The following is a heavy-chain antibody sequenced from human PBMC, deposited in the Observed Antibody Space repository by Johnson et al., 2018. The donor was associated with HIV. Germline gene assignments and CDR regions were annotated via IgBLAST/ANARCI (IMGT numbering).Heavy chain of an antibody. Sequence: EVQLVESGGGVVQPGRSLRLSCAASGFTFSSYWMSWVRQAPGKGLEWVANIKQDGSEKYYVDSVKGRFTISRDNAKNSLYLQMNSLRVEDTAVYYCARYPIRDDAFDVWGQGTMVTVSS. CDR3: ARYPIRDDAFDV. D-gene: IGHD5-12*01. J-gene: IGHJ3*01. CDR2: IKQDGSEK. CDR1: GFTFSSYW. V-gene: IGHV3-7*04.